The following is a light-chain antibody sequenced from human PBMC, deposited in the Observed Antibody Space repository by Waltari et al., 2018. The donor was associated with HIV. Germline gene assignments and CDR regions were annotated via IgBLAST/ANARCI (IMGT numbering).Light chain of an antibody. V-gene: IGLV2-14*01. CDR2: EVS. CDR3: SSYTTSNSHVV. CDR1: SSDVGDYNY. Sequence: QSALTQPASVSGSLGQSITISCTGASSDVGDYNYVSWYQQHTGKAPKVMIFEVSNRPSGVSDRFSGSKSGNTASLTISGVQPEDEADYYCSSYTTSNSHVVFGGGTKVTVL. J-gene: IGLJ2*01.